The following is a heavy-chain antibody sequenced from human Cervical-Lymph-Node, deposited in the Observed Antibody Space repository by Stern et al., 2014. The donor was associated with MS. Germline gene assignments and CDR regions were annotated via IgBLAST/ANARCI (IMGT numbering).Heavy chain of an antibody. Sequence: QVQLQESGPGLVKPSETLSLTCTVSGDSISNGILYWDWIRQPPGKGLEWIGTIYSSGMTESNSSLKSRVTISIATSRNQFYLRVNSVPAADTAVYYCARRRGDYSFVGGYLFDYWGQGFLVTVSS. J-gene: IGHJ4*02. D-gene: IGHD4-17*01. V-gene: IGHV4-39*01. CDR1: GDSISNGILY. CDR3: ARRRGDYSFVGGYLFDY. CDR2: IYSSGMT.